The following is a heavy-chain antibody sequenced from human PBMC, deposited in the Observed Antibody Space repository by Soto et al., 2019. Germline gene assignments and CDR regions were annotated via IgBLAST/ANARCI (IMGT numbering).Heavy chain of an antibody. CDR2: IYHSGST. V-gene: IGHV4-30-2*01. CDR3: ATGEDGSGSYYFDY. CDR1: GGSISSDGYS. Sequence: SETLSLTCAVSGGSISSDGYSWSWIRQPPGKGLEWIGYIYHSGSTYYNPSLKSRVTISVDRSKNQFSLKLSSVTAADTAVYYCATGEDGSGSYYFDYWGQGTLVTVS. D-gene: IGHD3-10*01. J-gene: IGHJ4*02.